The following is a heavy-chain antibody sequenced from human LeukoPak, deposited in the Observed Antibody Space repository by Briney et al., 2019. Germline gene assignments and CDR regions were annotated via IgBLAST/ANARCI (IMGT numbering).Heavy chain of an antibody. V-gene: IGHV4-39*07. CDR3: ARGGYCSGGSCLTFDY. CDR2: IYHSGST. CDR1: GGSISSSSYY. J-gene: IGHJ4*02. D-gene: IGHD2-15*01. Sequence: SETLSLTCTVSGGSISSSSYYWGWIRQPPGKGLEWIGSIYHSGSTYYNPSLKSRVTISVDTSKNQFSLELSSVTAADTAVYYCARGGYCSGGSCLTFDYWGQGTLVTVSS.